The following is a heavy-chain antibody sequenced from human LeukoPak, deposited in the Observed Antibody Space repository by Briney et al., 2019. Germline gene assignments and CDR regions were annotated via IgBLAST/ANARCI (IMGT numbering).Heavy chain of an antibody. Sequence: GGSLRLSCAASGVTFSSYWISWVRQAPGKGLEWVANTNQDGSEEHYADSVKGRFTISRDNAKNSLYLQMNSLRVEDTAVYYCARYCGGDCYGMDVWGQGTTVTVSS. V-gene: IGHV3-7*01. J-gene: IGHJ6*02. CDR1: GVTFSSYW. CDR2: TNQDGSEE. D-gene: IGHD2-21*01. CDR3: ARYCGGDCYGMDV.